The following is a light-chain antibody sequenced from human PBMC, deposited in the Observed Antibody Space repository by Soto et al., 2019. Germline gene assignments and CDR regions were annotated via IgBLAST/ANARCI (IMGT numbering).Light chain of an antibody. CDR1: QTTTKS. CDR3: QQRSNRPPYMYS. Sequence: VLTQSPARLSLSPGERATLSCRTSQTTTKSVAWYQQKPGQAPRLLIFDASNRATGIPARFSGSGSGTDCTLTISSVEPEDLAIYYCQQRSNRPPYMYSFGHGTKLEVK. V-gene: IGKV3-11*01. CDR2: DAS. J-gene: IGKJ2*03.